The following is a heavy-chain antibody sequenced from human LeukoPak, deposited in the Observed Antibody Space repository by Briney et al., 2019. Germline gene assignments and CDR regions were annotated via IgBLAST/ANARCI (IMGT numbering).Heavy chain of an antibody. CDR3: ARDGTFDI. Sequence: ASVKVSCKASGYTFTDYYMHWVRLAPGQGLEWMGWINPNSGDTNYAQKFQGRVTMTRDTSISTAYMELSSLTSDDTALYYCARDGTFDIWGQGTVVTVSS. CDR1: GYTFTDYY. CDR2: INPNSGDT. J-gene: IGHJ3*02. V-gene: IGHV1-2*02.